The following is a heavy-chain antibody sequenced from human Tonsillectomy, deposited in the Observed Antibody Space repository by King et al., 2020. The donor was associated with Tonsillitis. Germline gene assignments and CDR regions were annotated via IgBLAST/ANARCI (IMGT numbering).Heavy chain of an antibody. CDR2: IDWDDDK. CDR1: GFSLSTTGMR. J-gene: IGHJ3*02. CDR3: ARTFGTKSDGFDI. D-gene: IGHD3-16*01. Sequence: TLKESGPALVKPTQTLTLTCTFSGFSLSTTGMRVTWIRQPPGKALEWLARIDWDDDKYYSTSLKTRLTISKDTSKNQVVLTMTNMDPVDTATYYCARTFGTKSDGFDIWGQGTMVTVSS. V-gene: IGHV2-70*04.